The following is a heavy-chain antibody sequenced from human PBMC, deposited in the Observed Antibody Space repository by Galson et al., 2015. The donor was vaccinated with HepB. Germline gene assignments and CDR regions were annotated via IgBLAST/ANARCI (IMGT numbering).Heavy chain of an antibody. J-gene: IGHJ4*02. CDR1: GFIFPDVS. Sequence: SLRLSCAASGFIFPDVSMHWVRQAPGRGLEWLAMISSADLDLFGRRTIYADSVRGRFAVSRDNSRQTLYLHLNSLRPEDAAIYYCATEKRGVASGAGHWGQGTLVTVSS. V-gene: IGHV3-30*09. CDR2: ISSADLDLFGRRT. D-gene: IGHD3-10*01. CDR3: ATEKRGVASGAGH.